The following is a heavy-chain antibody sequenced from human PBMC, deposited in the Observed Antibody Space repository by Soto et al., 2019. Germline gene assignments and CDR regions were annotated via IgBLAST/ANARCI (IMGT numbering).Heavy chain of an antibody. J-gene: IGHJ5*02. V-gene: IGHV4-31*03. CDR2: VYYSGSS. Sequence: LSLTCTVSGDSISGGASFWSWIRQPPGKGLEWIANVYYSGSSYYNPSLKSRLTISVDTTKNQFSLQLKSMTAADTAVYYCAKLSCTSSTCYFPGWFDPWGQGTPVTVSS. CDR1: GDSISGGASF. D-gene: IGHD2-2*01. CDR3: AKLSCTSSTCYFPGWFDP.